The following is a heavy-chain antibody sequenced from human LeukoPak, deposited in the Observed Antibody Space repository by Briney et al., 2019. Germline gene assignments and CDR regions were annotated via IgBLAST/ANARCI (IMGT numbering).Heavy chain of an antibody. Sequence: GGSLRLSCAASGFTLSSYAMSWVRQAPGEGLEWVSAITGSGGSTYYADSVKGRFTISRDNSKNTLYLQMNSLRAEDTAVYYCAKDQGFSGSYLGYWGLGTLVTVSS. CDR2: ITGSGGST. J-gene: IGHJ4*02. D-gene: IGHD1-26*01. V-gene: IGHV3-23*01. CDR1: GFTLSSYA. CDR3: AKDQGFSGSYLGY.